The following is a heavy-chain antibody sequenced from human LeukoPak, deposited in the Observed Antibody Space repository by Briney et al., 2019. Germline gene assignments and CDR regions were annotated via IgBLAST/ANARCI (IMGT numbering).Heavy chain of an antibody. V-gene: IGHV4-39*01. D-gene: IGHD3-3*01. CDR2: IYQSGSGSS. Sequence: PSETLFLTCSVSGGSIISSNYYWGWIRQPPGKGLEWIGSIYQSGSGSSYYNPSLKSRVTISGDTSTNQFFLRLSSVTAADTAVYYCASTLRFLPYRRFDYWGQGTLATVPS. J-gene: IGHJ4*02. CDR1: GGSIISSNYY. CDR3: ASTLRFLPYRRFDY.